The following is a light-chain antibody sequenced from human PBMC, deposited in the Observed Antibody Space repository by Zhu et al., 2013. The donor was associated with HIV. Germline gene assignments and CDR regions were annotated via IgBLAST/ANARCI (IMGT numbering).Light chain of an antibody. CDR3: QVWDSYTVV. Sequence: SYVLTQPPSVSVAPGKTARITCGGNNIGTKSVHWYQQKPGQAPVLAIYDDSDRPSGIPERFSGSNSGNTATLTISRVEAGDEAEYYCQVWDSYTVVFGGGTKLTVL. J-gene: IGLJ2*01. CDR2: DDS. V-gene: IGLV3-21*01. CDR1: NIGTKS.